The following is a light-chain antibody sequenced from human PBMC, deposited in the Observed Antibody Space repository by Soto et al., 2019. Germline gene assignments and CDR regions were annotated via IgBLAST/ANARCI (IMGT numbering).Light chain of an antibody. Sequence: QSALTQPPSAAGSPRQSGTISCTGTSSDVGSYNYVSWYQQHPDKAPQLMIYEVNKRPSGVPDRFSGYKSGNTASLTVSELHAEDEADYDCTSYAGYNNPVVFGGGTKLTVL. J-gene: IGLJ2*01. CDR2: EVN. V-gene: IGLV2-8*01. CDR3: TSYAGYNNPVV. CDR1: SSDVGSYNY.